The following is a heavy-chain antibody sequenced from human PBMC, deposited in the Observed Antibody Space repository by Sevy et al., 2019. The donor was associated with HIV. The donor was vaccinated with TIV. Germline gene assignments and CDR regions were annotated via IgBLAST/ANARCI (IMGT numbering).Heavy chain of an antibody. D-gene: IGHD2-8*01. J-gene: IGHJ6*02. CDR2: INPKNGNK. Sequence: ASVKVSCKASGYTFTSYGITWVRQAPGQGLEWMGWINPKNGNKKYAQKFQGRLTMTTDTSTSTVYMELRSLRSDDTAIYYCARTYCTNGVCYYYYGMDVWGQGTTVTVSS. CDR1: GYTFTSYG. V-gene: IGHV1-18*04. CDR3: ARTYCTNGVCYYYYGMDV.